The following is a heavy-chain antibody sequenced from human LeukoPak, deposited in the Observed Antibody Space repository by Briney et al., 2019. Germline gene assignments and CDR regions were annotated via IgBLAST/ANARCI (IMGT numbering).Heavy chain of an antibody. Sequence: SETLSLTCTVSGGSISSSSYYWGWLRQTPGKGLEWIGEIIEKGNANYNPSLKSRVTIDLDTSKNQFSLKLTSMTAADTAMYYCARGYYPPRWYFDLWGRGTLVTVSS. D-gene: IGHD2-21*01. V-gene: IGHV4-39*01. CDR3: ARGYYPPRWYFDL. J-gene: IGHJ2*01. CDR2: IIEKGNA. CDR1: GGSISSSSYY.